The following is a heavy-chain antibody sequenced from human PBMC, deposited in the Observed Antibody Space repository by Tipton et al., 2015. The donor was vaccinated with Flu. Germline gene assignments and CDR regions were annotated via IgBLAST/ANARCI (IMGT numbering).Heavy chain of an antibody. CDR1: GASISSYY. J-gene: IGHJ2*01. Sequence: LSLTCTVSGASISSYYLTWKRQPPGKGLEWIGHMYYSGTTSYNPSLKSRVTMSVFTSKNQFSLKLSSVTDADTGVYFCARLPWGTGDLHFDLWGRCSLVTVSS. V-gene: IGHV4-59*01. CDR2: MYYSGTT. D-gene: IGHD7-27*01. CDR3: ARLPWGTGDLHFDL.